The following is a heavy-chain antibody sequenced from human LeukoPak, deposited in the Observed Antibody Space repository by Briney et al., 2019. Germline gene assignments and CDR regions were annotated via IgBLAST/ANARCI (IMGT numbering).Heavy chain of an antibody. Sequence: GGSLRLSCAASGFTFSSYSMNWVRQAPGKGLEWVSSISSSSSYIYYADSVKGRFTISRDNAKNSLYLQMNSLRAEDTAVYYCARGGRELGGNWFDPWGQGTLVTVSS. CDR3: ARGGRELGGNWFDP. D-gene: IGHD3-3*01. CDR2: ISSSSSYI. CDR1: GFTFSSYS. V-gene: IGHV3-21*01. J-gene: IGHJ5*02.